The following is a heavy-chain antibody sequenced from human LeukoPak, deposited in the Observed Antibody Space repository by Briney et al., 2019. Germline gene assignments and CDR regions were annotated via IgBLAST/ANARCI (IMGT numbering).Heavy chain of an antibody. D-gene: IGHD6-13*01. V-gene: IGHV4-59*01. CDR2: IFYSGST. J-gene: IGHJ4*02. Sequence: SETLSLTCTVSGGSISSYYWSWIRQPAGKGLEWIGYIFYSGSTNYNPSLKSRVTISVDTSKNQFSLKLSSVTAADTAVYYCARSIAAAAGIDYWGQGTLVTVSS. CDR3: ARSIAAAAGIDY. CDR1: GGSISSYY.